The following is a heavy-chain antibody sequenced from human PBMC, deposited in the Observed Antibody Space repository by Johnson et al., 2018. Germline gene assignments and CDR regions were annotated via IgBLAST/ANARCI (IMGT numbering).Heavy chain of an antibody. J-gene: IGHJ6*02. CDR1: GFTFSDYA. Sequence: EVQLVESGGGLVKPGRSLRLSCTTSGFTFSDYAMIWFRQAPGKGLEWIGFIRSPGYGGTTEYAASLGGRFTISRDDSKSIAHLQMNSLKIEDTAVYYCTRLEAIWGVISGLDVWGQGTTVTVS. V-gene: IGHV3-49*05. CDR2: IRSPGYGGTT. CDR3: TRLEAIWGVISGLDV. D-gene: IGHD3-10*01.